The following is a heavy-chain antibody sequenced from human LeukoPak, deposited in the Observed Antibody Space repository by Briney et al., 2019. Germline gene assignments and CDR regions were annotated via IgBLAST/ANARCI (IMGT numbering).Heavy chain of an antibody. D-gene: IGHD6-13*01. J-gene: IGHJ4*02. CDR3: ARGSSPIDN. CDR1: GFTFSTYK. CDR2: ISSSSSYT. Sequence: PGGSLRLSCAASGFTFSTYKMNWVRQAPGKGLEWVSSISSSSSYTFYADSMKGRFTISRDNAKNSLYLQMDSLRAEDTAVYYCARGSSPIDNWGQGTLVTVSP. V-gene: IGHV3-21*01.